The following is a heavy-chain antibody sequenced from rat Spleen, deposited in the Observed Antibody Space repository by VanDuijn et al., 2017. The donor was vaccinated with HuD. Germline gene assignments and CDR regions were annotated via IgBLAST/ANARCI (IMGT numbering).Heavy chain of an antibody. CDR3: VRANRESYAHFDY. V-gene: IGHV2-43*01. D-gene: IGHD1-12*01. CDR2: IWTGGST. CDR1: GFSLTSSH. Sequence: QVQLKESGPGLVQPSQTLSLTCTVSGFSLTSSHVSWVRQPPGNGLEWMGVIWTGGSTAFNSSFNSRLSVSRDISKSQVFLRMNSLQTEDTATYYCVRANRESYAHFDYWGQGVVVTVSS. J-gene: IGHJ2*01.